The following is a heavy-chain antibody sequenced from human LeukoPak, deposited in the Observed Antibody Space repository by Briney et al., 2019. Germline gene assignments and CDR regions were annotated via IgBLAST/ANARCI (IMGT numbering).Heavy chain of an antibody. Sequence: ASVKVSCKASGCTFTSYYMHWVRQAPGQGLEWMGIISPSGGSTSYAQKFQGRVTMTRDMSTSTVYMELSSLRSEDTAVYYCASGERRLEGYYFDYWGQGTLVTVSS. CDR2: ISPSGGST. V-gene: IGHV1-46*01. J-gene: IGHJ4*02. CDR3: ASGERRLEGYYFDY. D-gene: IGHD1-1*01. CDR1: GCTFTSYY.